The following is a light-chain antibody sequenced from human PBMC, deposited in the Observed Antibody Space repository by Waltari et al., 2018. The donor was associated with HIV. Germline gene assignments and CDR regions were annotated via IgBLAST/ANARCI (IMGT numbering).Light chain of an antibody. CDR3: QQYYTVRPT. CDR1: RTVLSNSDNRNY. V-gene: IGKV4-1*01. CDR2: WAS. J-gene: IGKJ4*01. Sequence: DIVMTQSPDSLAVSLGERATFNCRSSRTVLSNSDNRNYLAWYQQKTGQSPNVLIYWASTRQSGVPDRFSASGSGTNFSLTISSHQAADVAVYYCQQYYTVRPTFGGGTKVEIK.